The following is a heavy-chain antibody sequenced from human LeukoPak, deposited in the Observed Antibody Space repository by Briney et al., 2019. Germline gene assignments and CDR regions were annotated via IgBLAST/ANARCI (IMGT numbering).Heavy chain of an antibody. J-gene: IGHJ4*02. D-gene: IGHD7-27*01. CDR3: ARRGNWGLFDY. CDR2: IYYSGST. CDR1: GGSISSYY. V-gene: IGHV4-59*08. Sequence: SETLSLTCTVSGGSISSYYWSWIRQPPGKGLEWIGYIYYSGSTNYNPSLKSRVTISVDTSKNQFSLKLSSVAATDTAVCYCARRGNWGLFDYWGQGALVTVSS.